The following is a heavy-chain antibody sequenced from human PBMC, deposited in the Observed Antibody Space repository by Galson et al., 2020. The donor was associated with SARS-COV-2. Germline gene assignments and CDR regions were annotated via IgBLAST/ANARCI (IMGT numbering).Heavy chain of an antibody. V-gene: IGHV4-39*07. CDR1: AGFLSSTSYY. J-gene: IGHJ4*02. CDR2: VYFNGRS. D-gene: IGHD5-12*01. Sequence: SQTLSLTCTVSAGFLSSTSYYWGWIRQSPGKGLEWLGSVYFNGRSFYNPSLGSRVTISVDTSRNQFSLRLTSVTAADTAVYYCARKEATYDYWGPGTLVTVSS. CDR3: ARKEATYDY.